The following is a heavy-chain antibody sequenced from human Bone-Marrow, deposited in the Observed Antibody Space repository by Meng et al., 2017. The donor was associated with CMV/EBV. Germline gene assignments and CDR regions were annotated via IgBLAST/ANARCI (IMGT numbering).Heavy chain of an antibody. CDR3: AGVHIHGSSGSFFDD. J-gene: IGHJ4*02. Sequence: SETLSLTCAVYGGSFSGYYWSWIRQPPGKGLEWIGEINHSGSTNYNPSLKSRVTISVDTSKNQFSLKLSSVTAADTAVYYCAGVHIHGSSGSFFDDWGQGTLVTVSS. V-gene: IGHV4-34*01. CDR2: INHSGST. CDR1: GGSFSGYY. D-gene: IGHD3-22*01.